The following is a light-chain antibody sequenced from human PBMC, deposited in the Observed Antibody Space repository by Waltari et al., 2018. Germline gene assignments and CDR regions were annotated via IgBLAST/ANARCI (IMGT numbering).Light chain of an antibody. CDR2: ATS. J-gene: IGKJ1*01. CDR1: QSVRNF. Sequence: DIQMTQSPSSLSASVGDRVTITCRASQSVRNFLNWYQQEPGKAPKLLIYATSSLQTGGPSRFSGRGSGTDFTLSISSLQPEDFAIYFCQQGYMTPRTFGQGTKVEIK. CDR3: QQGYMTPRT. V-gene: IGKV1-39*01.